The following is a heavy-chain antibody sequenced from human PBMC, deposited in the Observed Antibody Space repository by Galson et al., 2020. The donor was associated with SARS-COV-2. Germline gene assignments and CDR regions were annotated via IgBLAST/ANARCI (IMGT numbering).Heavy chain of an antibody. CDR2: ITWDSGST. Sequence: GGSLRLSCAASGFTFDDCAMHWVRQAPGKGLEWISIITWDSGSTYYADSVKGRFTISRDNTKNSLYLQMNSLRAEDTALYYCTKDIGGGTGSYYFDFWGRGTLVTVSA. CDR3: TKDIGGGTGSYYFDF. CDR1: GFTFDDCA. D-gene: IGHD1-26*01. V-gene: IGHV3-43D*03. J-gene: IGHJ4*02.